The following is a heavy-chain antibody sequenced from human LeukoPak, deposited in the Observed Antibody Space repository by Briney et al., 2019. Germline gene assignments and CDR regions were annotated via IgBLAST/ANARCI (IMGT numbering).Heavy chain of an antibody. J-gene: IGHJ4*02. Sequence: ASVKVSCKASGYTFTGYYMHWVRQAPGQGLEWMGRINPNSGGTNYAQKFQGRVTMTRDTSISTAYMELSRLRSGDTAVYYCASPSGELRFFGYWGQGTLVTVSS. D-gene: IGHD3-3*01. CDR3: ASPSGELRFFGY. CDR2: INPNSGGT. CDR1: GYTFTGYY. V-gene: IGHV1-2*06.